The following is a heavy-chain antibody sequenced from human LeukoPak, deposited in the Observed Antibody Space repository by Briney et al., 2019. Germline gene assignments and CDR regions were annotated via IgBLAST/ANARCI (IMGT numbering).Heavy chain of an antibody. Sequence: SETLSLTCTVSGGSISSSSYCWGWVRQPPGKGLVWIGSIYYSERIYYNPSLKSRVTISVDTSKNQFSLKLSSVTAADTAVYYCARVVVVPAAMSFFYYYYMDVWGKGTTVTVSS. CDR1: GGSISSSSYC. CDR3: ARVVVVPAAMSFFYYYYMDV. V-gene: IGHV4-39*07. J-gene: IGHJ6*03. CDR2: IYYSERI. D-gene: IGHD2-2*01.